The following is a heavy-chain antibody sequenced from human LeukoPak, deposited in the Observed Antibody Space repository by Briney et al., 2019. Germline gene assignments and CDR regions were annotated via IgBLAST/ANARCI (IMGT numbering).Heavy chain of an antibody. CDR3: ASCFLTGYPTFDL. CDR1: GFTFSSYG. Sequence: GGPLRLSCAASGFTFSSYGMHWVRQAPGKGLEWVSYIHSSSSTTYYADSVQGRFTISRDNAKNSLYLQMSSLRAEDTAVYYCASCFLTGYPTFDLWGRGTLVTVSS. D-gene: IGHD3-9*01. V-gene: IGHV3-48*04. J-gene: IGHJ2*01. CDR2: IHSSSSTT.